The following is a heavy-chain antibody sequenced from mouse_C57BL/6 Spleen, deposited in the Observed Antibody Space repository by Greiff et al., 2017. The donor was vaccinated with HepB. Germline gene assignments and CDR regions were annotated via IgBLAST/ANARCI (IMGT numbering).Heavy chain of an antibody. CDR1: GYAFSSSW. Sequence: VQLQESGPELVKPGASVKISCKASGYAFSSSWLNWVKQRPGKGLEWIGRIYPGDGDTNYNGKFKGKATLTADKSSSTAYMKLNSLPSEASAVYFCANSCSSGYYFDYWGQGTTLTVSS. CDR2: IYPGDGDT. D-gene: IGHD3-2*02. V-gene: IGHV1-82*01. CDR3: ANSCSSGYYFDY. J-gene: IGHJ2*01.